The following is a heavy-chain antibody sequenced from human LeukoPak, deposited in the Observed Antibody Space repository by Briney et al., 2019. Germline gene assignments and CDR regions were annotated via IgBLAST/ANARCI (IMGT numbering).Heavy chain of an antibody. V-gene: IGHV1-69*05. Sequence: SVKVSCKASGGTFSSYAISWVRQAPGQGLEWMGGITPIFGTANYAQKFQGRVTITTDESTSTAYMELSSLRSEDTAVYYCARGQPEDIVVVPAAMEADYYYYYYMDVWGKGTTVTVSS. CDR3: ARGQPEDIVVVPAAMEADYYYYYYMDV. D-gene: IGHD2-2*01. CDR1: GGTFSSYA. CDR2: ITPIFGTA. J-gene: IGHJ6*03.